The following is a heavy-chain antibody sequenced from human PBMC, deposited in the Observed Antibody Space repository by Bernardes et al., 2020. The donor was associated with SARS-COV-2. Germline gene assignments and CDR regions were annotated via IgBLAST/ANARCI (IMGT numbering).Heavy chain of an antibody. CDR3: ARDPSLGSTLRSFFDH. Sequence: GGSLRLSCAASGFTFRSSAMNWVRQAPGQGLEWVSYNSASSSNIDYADSVKGRFTISRDNAKNSLYLQMNSLRDEDTAVYFCARDPSLGSTLRSFFDHWGQGTLVTVSS. D-gene: IGHD6-13*01. V-gene: IGHV3-48*02. J-gene: IGHJ4*02. CDR2: NSASSSNI. CDR1: GFTFRSSA.